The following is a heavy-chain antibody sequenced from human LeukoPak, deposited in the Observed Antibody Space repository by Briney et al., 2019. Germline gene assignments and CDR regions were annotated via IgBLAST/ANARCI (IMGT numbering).Heavy chain of an antibody. D-gene: IGHD6-19*01. Sequence: SETLSLTCAIYGGSFGGYYFTWIRQPPGKGLEWIGEINHSARTNYSPSLKTRVTISIDTSKNHFSLKLRSVTAADTAVYYCATLRGSDWYFDYWGQGTLVSVSS. CDR1: GGSFGGYY. J-gene: IGHJ4*02. V-gene: IGHV4-34*01. CDR2: INHSART. CDR3: ATLRGSDWYFDY.